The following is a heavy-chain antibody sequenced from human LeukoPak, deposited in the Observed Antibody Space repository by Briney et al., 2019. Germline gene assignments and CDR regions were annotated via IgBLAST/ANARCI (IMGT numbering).Heavy chain of an antibody. CDR1: GVSFNGYY. J-gene: IGHJ4*02. Sequence: PSETLSLTSSVYGVSFNGYYWSWLRQPPGKGLKWIGEINHSGTTNYNPSLKSRVTISVDTSKNQFSLKLSSVNAADTAVYYCARSYGYADYWGQGTLVTVSS. CDR2: INHSGTT. CDR3: ARSYGYADY. D-gene: IGHD5-18*01. V-gene: IGHV4-34*01.